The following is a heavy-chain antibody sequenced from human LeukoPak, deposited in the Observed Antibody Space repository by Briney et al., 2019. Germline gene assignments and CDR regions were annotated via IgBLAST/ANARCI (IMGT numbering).Heavy chain of an antibody. J-gene: IGHJ4*02. CDR3: ARGPILYYYDSSGYYSDY. D-gene: IGHD3-22*01. CDR2: IIPIFGTA. CDR1: GGTFSSYA. V-gene: IGHV1-69*01. Sequence: GSSVKVSCKASGGTFSSYAISWVRQAPGQGLEWMGGIIPIFGTANYAQKFQGRVTITADESTSTAYMELSSLRSEDTAVYYCARGPILYYYDSSGYYSDYWGQGTLVTVSS.